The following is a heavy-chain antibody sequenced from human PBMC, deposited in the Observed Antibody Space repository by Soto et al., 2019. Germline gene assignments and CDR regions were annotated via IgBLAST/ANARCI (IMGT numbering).Heavy chain of an antibody. CDR2: IYYSVST. Sequence: TSETLSLTCTVSGGCIRSSTYYWGWIRQPPGKGLEWIGSIYYSVSTHYNPSLKSRVTMSVDTSTNQFSLKLNSVTAADTAAYESNRNEGGAAADRPPDYWGQGTLAT. D-gene: IGHD6-13*01. CDR1: GGCIRSSTYY. V-gene: IGHV4-39*01. CDR3: NRNEGGAAADRPPDY. J-gene: IGHJ4*02.